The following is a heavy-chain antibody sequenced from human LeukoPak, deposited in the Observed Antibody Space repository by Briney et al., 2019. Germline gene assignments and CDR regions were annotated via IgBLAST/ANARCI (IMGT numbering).Heavy chain of an antibody. CDR3: ARGATYAYYQDY. D-gene: IGHD1-26*01. CDR2: IKYDASST. CDR1: GFTFSSHW. J-gene: IGHJ4*02. Sequence: GGSLRLSCADSGFTFSSHWMHWVRQAPGKGLVWVSRIKYDASSTSYADSVKGRFTIPRDNAKNTLYLQMNSLRAEDTAVYYCARGATYAYYQDYWGQGTLVTVSS. V-gene: IGHV3-74*01.